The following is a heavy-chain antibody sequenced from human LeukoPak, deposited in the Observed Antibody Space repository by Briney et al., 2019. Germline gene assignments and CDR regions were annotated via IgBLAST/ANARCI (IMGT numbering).Heavy chain of an antibody. V-gene: IGHV3-21*01. J-gene: IGHJ4*02. CDR1: GFIFSSYT. Sequence: GGSLRLSCAASGFIFSSYTMNWVRQAPGKGLEWVSSISSSSNYIYYVDSVKGRFTISRDNAKNSLYLQMNSLRDEDTAVYYCARDLYSTSSFDYWGQGTLVTVSS. CDR2: ISSSSNYI. D-gene: IGHD6-6*01. CDR3: ARDLYSTSSFDY.